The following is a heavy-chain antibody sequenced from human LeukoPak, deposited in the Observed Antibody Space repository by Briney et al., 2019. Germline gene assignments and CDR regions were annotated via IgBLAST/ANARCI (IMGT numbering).Heavy chain of an antibody. V-gene: IGHV3-33*08. Sequence: GGSLRLSCAASGFTFSSYAMTWVRQAPGKGLEWVAVIWNDGSNKYYADSVKGRFTISRDNSKNTVYLQMNSLRAEDTAVYYCARGRQLGGPTTVYFDYWGQGTLVTVSS. CDR1: GFTFSSYA. CDR2: IWNDGSNK. J-gene: IGHJ4*02. CDR3: ARGRQLGGPTTVYFDY. D-gene: IGHD3-16*01.